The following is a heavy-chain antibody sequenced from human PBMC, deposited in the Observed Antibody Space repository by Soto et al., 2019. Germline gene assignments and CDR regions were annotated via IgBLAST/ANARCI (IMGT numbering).Heavy chain of an antibody. CDR3: AKSSTAEYYYYGMDV. Sequence: QVYLVESGGGVVQPGRSLRLSCAVSGLTFSSYGMHWVRQAPGKGLERVAVISYDGSQKYYADSEKGRFTISRDNSKNTVYLQMNSLRPEDTAVYYCAKSSTAEYYYYGMDVWGQGTTVTVSS. D-gene: IGHD4-4*01. CDR2: ISYDGSQK. V-gene: IGHV3-30*18. J-gene: IGHJ6*02. CDR1: GLTFSSYG.